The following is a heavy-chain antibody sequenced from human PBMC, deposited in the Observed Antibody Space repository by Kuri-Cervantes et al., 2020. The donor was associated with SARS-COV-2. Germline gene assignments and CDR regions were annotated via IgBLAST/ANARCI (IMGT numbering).Heavy chain of an antibody. CDR3: ARDFWSGYTGKDAEYFQH. V-gene: IGHV1-2*02. Sequence: ASVKVSCKASGYTFTGYYMHWVRQAPGQGLEWMGWINPNSGGTNYAQKFQGRVTMTRDTSISTAYMELSRLRPDDTAVYYCARDFWSGYTGKDAEYFQHWGQGTLVTVSS. CDR1: GYTFTGYY. J-gene: IGHJ1*01. D-gene: IGHD3-3*01. CDR2: INPNSGGT.